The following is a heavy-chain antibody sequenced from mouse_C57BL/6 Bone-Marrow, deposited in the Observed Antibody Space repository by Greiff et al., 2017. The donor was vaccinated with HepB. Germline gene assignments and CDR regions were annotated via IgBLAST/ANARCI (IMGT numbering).Heavy chain of an antibody. Sequence: EVQGVESGGGLVKPGGSLKLSCAASGFTFSSYAMSWVRQTPEKRLEWVATISDGGSYTYYPDNVKGRFTISRDNAKNNLYLQMSHLKSEDTAMYYCAREGICFITTVVATTDAMDYWGQGTSVTVSS. CDR2: ISDGGSYT. J-gene: IGHJ4*01. CDR1: GFTFSSYA. CDR3: AREGICFITTVVATTDAMDY. D-gene: IGHD1-1*01. V-gene: IGHV5-4*01.